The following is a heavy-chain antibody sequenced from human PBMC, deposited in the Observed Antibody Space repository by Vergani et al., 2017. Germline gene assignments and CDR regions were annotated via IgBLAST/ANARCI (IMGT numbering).Heavy chain of an antibody. J-gene: IGHJ1*01. CDR2: IYSGGST. D-gene: IGHD4-17*01. Sequence: EVQLVESGGGLVKPGGSLRLSCAASGFTVSSNYMSWVRQAPGKGLEWVSVIYSGGSTYYADSVKGRFTISRDNSKNTLYLQMNSLRAEDTAVYYCARANPTVTTLQHWGQGTLVTVSS. CDR3: ARANPTVTTLQH. CDR1: GFTVSSNY. V-gene: IGHV3-66*01.